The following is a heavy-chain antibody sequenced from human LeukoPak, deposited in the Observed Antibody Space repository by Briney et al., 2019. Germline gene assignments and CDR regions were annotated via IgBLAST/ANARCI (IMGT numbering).Heavy chain of an antibody. CDR2: ISPDSGYI. CDR3: APFSAVTHYYFDY. D-gene: IGHD6-13*01. J-gene: IGHJ4*02. V-gene: IGHV3-21*01. CDR1: GFTFSSHS. Sequence: GGSLRLSCAASGFTFSSHSLMWVPQAPGKGLEWVSSISPDSGYIYYADSVKGRFTISRDNAENSLFLQMNSLGAEDTAVYYCAPFSAVTHYYFDYWGQGTLVTVSS.